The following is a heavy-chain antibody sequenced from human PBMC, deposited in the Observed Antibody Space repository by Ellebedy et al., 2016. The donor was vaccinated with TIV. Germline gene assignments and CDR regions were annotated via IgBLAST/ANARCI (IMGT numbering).Heavy chain of an antibody. CDR1: GGSINSYY. J-gene: IGHJ3*02. Sequence: MPSETLSLTCTVSGGSINSYYWRWIRQPPGKGLEWIGYIYYSGNINYNPSLKSRVTISVDTSKNQFSLQLSSVTAADTAVYYCARHTLVGARNAFDIWGRGTMVTVSS. D-gene: IGHD1-26*01. V-gene: IGHV4-59*08. CDR2: IYYSGNI. CDR3: ARHTLVGARNAFDI.